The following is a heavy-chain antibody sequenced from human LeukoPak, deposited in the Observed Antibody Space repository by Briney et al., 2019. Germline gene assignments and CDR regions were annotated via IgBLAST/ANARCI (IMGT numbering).Heavy chain of an antibody. CDR1: GFTFSDYW. J-gene: IGHJ4*02. V-gene: IGHV3-7*01. CDR3: ASAGYTYITLYY. CDR2: IKQDGSDK. Sequence: GGSLRLSCAASGFTFSDYWMTWVRQAPGKGLEWVANIKQDGSDKHYVDSVKGRFIISRDNAKNSLYLQMNSLRAEDTAVYYCASAGYTYITLYYWGQGTLVTVSS. D-gene: IGHD5-18*01.